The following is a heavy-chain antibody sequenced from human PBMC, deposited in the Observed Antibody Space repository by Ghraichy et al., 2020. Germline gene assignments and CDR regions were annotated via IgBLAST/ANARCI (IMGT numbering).Heavy chain of an antibody. Sequence: ANIKQDGSEKYYVDSVKGRFTISRDNAKNSLYLQMNSLRAEDTAVYYCARDLGGGWYFDYWGQG. CDR2: IKQDGSEK. J-gene: IGHJ4*02. D-gene: IGHD6-19*01. CDR3: ARDLGGGWYFDY. V-gene: IGHV3-7*01.